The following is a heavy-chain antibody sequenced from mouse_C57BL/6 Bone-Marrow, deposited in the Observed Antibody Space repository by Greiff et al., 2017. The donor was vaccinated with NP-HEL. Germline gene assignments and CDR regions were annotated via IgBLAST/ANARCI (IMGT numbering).Heavy chain of an antibody. D-gene: IGHD1-1*01. CDR1: GYTFTDYN. CDR2: INPNNGGT. CDR3: ARFYYGRGFDY. J-gene: IGHJ2*01. Sequence: DVKLQESGAELMKPGASVKMSCKASGYTFTDYNMHWVKQSHGKSLEWIGYINPNNGGTSYNQKFKGKATLTVNKSSSTAYMELRSLTSEDSAVYYCARFYYGRGFDYWGQGTTLTVSS. V-gene: IGHV1-22*01.